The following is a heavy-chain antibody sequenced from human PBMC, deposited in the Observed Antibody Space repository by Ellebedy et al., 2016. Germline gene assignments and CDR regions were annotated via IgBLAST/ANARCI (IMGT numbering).Heavy chain of an antibody. D-gene: IGHD3-10*01. J-gene: IGHJ4*02. Sequence: GGSLRLSCAASGFTFTFSAMSWVRQAPGKGLEWVSAISSSGDKTHYADSVKGRFTISRDNSKNMLYLQMNSLRADDTAIYYCGEEKWFGELLTFDYWGQGTLVTVSS. V-gene: IGHV3-23*01. CDR1: GFTFTFSA. CDR2: ISSSGDKT. CDR3: GEEKWFGELLTFDY.